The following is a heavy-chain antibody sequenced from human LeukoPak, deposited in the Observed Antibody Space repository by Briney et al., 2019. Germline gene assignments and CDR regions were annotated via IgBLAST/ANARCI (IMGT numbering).Heavy chain of an antibody. V-gene: IGHV4-31*03. CDR2: IYYSGST. J-gene: IGHJ4*02. Sequence: PSETLSLTCTVSGGSISSGGYYWSWIRQHPGKGLEWIGYIYYSGSTYYNPSLKSRVTISVDTSKNQFSLKLSSVTAADTAVYYCARMPPVGGSYVYWGQGTLVTVSS. CDR3: ARMPPVGGSYVY. CDR1: GGSISSGGYY. D-gene: IGHD1-26*01.